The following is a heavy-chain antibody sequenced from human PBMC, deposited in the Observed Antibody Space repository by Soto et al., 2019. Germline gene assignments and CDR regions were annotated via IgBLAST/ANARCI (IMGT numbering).Heavy chain of an antibody. CDR1: GYSISSGYY. J-gene: IGHJ5*02. CDR3: ARVGPWVPYYYDSSPYTFENWFDP. V-gene: IGHV4-38-2*01. D-gene: IGHD3-22*01. Sequence: LSLTCAVSGYSISSGYYWGWLRQPPGKGLEWIGSTYHGGSTYYNPSLNSRVTLSIDMTNNHVSLILNSVTAADTAVYYCARVGPWVPYYYDSSPYTFENWFDPWGQGTLVTVSS. CDR2: TYHGGST.